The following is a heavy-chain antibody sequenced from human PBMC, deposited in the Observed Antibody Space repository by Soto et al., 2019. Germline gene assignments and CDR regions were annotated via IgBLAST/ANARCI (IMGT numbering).Heavy chain of an antibody. CDR3: ARDPGRYDFWSGYYQGYGYGMDV. CDR1: GYTFTSYG. CDR2: ISAYNGNT. D-gene: IGHD3-3*01. V-gene: IGHV1-18*01. J-gene: IGHJ6*02. Sequence: EASVKVSCKASGYTFTSYGISWVRQAPGQGLEWMGWISAYNGNTNYAQKLQGRVTMTTDTSTSTAYMELRSLRSDDTAVYYCARDPGRYDFWSGYYQGYGYGMDVWGQGTTVTVSS.